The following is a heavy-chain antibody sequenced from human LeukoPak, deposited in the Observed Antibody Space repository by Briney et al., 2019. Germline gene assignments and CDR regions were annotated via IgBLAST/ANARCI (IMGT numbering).Heavy chain of an antibody. V-gene: IGHV1-3*01. Sequence: ASVKVSCKASGYTFTIYAMHWVRQAPGQRLEWMGWINAGNGNTKYSQKFQGRVTITRDTSASTAYMELSSLRSEDTAVYYCARDGDYGFPFDYWGQGTLVTVSS. J-gene: IGHJ4*02. CDR3: ARDGDYGFPFDY. D-gene: IGHD4-17*01. CDR2: INAGNGNT. CDR1: GYTFTIYA.